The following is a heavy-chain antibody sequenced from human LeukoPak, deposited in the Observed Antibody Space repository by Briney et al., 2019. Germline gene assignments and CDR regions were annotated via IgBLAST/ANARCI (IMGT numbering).Heavy chain of an antibody. V-gene: IGHV3-23*01. J-gene: IGHJ4*02. D-gene: IGHD6-19*01. CDR3: AKLFSGWAPFDY. Sequence: GESLKISCAASGFTFSSYAMSWVRQAPGKGLEWVSAISGSGGSTYYADSVKGRFTISRDNSKNTLYLQMNSLRAEDTAVYYCAKLFSGWAPFDYWGQGTLVTVSS. CDR1: GFTFSSYA. CDR2: ISGSGGST.